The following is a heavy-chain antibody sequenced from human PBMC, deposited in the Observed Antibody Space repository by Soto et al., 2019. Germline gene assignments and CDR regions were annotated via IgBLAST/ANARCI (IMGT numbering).Heavy chain of an antibody. J-gene: IGHJ4*02. D-gene: IGHD4-17*01. V-gene: IGHV1-18*01. Sequence: QVQLVQSGAEVKKPGASVKVSCKASGYTFTGYSVGWVRQAPGQGLEWMGWISAYSGDTYYAQRLQDRLTMTTDASTSTAYMELTSCRSDDTAVYYCARPSGSYGDYAWSLKYWGQGTLVTVSS. CDR2: ISAYSGDT. CDR1: GYTFTGYS. CDR3: ARPSGSYGDYAWSLKY.